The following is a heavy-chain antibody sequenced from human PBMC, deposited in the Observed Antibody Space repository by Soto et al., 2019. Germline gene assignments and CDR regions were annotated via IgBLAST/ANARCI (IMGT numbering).Heavy chain of an antibody. J-gene: IGHJ5*02. Sequence: PGGSLRLSCAASGFTFSTSAMSWVRQAPEKGLEWVSTISSTGGSTYYADSVKGRFTISRDNSKNTLFLQVNSLRAEDTAVYYCAKGGTVVHTWFDPWGQGTLVTVSS. CDR1: GFTFSTSA. CDR2: ISSTGGST. CDR3: AKGGTVVHTWFDP. V-gene: IGHV3-23*01. D-gene: IGHD2-2*01.